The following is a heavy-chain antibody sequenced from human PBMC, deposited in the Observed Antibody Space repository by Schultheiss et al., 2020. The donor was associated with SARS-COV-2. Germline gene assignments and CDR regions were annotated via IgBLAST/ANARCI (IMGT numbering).Heavy chain of an antibody. J-gene: IGHJ6*02. CDR1: GGSISSGAYY. D-gene: IGHD2-2*01. CDR3: ARGRGVGVVVVPAAMSLRYGLDV. Sequence: SETLSLTCTVSGGSISSGAYYWSWIRQHPGKGLEWIGEINHSGSTYYSPSLKSRVTISVDTSKNQFSLKLSSVTAADTAVYSCARGRGVGVVVVPAAMSLRYGLDVWGQGTTVTVSS. CDR2: INHSGST. V-gene: IGHV4-39*07.